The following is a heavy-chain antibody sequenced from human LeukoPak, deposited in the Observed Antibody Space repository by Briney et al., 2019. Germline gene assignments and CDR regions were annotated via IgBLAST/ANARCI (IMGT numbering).Heavy chain of an antibody. CDR1: GGSFSGYY. V-gene: IGHV4-34*01. CDR3: ARTAGKHIVVVTAIDY. Sequence: PSETLSLTCAVYGGSFSGYYWSWIRQPPGKGLEWIGEINHSGSTNYNPSLKSRVTISVDTSKNQFSLKLSSVTAADTAVYYCARTAGKHIVVVTAIDYWGQGTLVTVSS. D-gene: IGHD2-21*02. J-gene: IGHJ4*02. CDR2: INHSGST.